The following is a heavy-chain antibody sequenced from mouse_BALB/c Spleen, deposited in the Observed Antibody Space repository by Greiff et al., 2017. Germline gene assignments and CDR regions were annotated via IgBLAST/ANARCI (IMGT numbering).Heavy chain of an antibody. CDR2: ILPGSGST. Sequence: QVQLKQSGAELMKPGASVKISCKATGYTFSSYWIEWVKQRPGHGLEWIGEILPGSGSTNYNEKFKGKATFTADTSSNTAYMQLSSLTSEDSAVYYCARDGYYLYYYAMDYWGQGTSVTVSS. J-gene: IGHJ4*01. D-gene: IGHD2-3*01. V-gene: IGHV1-9*01. CDR3: ARDGYYLYYYAMDY. CDR1: GYTFSSYW.